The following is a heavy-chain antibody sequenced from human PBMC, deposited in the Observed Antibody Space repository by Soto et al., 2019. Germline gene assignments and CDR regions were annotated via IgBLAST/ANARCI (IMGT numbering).Heavy chain of an antibody. V-gene: IGHV1-18*01. CDR3: ARVYCGGDCYPPDFDY. CDR1: GYTFPAKG. Sequence: QVQLVQSGAEVKKPGASVKVSCKASGYTFPAKGISWVRQAPEKGLEGMGWISAYNGNTNYAQKLQGRVTMTTDTSTSTAYMELRSLRSDDTAVYYCARVYCGGDCYPPDFDYWGQGTLVTVSS. D-gene: IGHD2-21*02. CDR2: ISAYNGNT. J-gene: IGHJ4*02.